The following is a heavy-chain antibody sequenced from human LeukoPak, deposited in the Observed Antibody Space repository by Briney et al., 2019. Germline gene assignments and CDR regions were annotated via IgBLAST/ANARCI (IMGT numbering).Heavy chain of an antibody. D-gene: IGHD3-3*01. CDR1: GFTFSSYG. J-gene: IGHJ3*02. CDR2: ISYDGSNK. V-gene: IGHV3-30*03. Sequence: PGGSLRLSCVASGFTFSSYGMHWVRQAPGKGLEWVAVISYDGSNKYYADSVKGRFTISRDNSKNTLYLQMNSLRAEDTAVYYCARERDRITIFGVVDDAFDIWGQGTMVTVSS. CDR3: ARERDRITIFGVVDDAFDI.